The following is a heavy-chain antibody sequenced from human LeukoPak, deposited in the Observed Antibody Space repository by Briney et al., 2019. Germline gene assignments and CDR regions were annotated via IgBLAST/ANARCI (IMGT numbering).Heavy chain of an antibody. D-gene: IGHD3-22*01. V-gene: IGHV4-31*03. CDR1: GGSFSSGGYY. CDR2: IYYSGST. CDR3: ARSVIAYDSSGYYGF. J-gene: IGHJ4*02. Sequence: SETLSLTCTVSGGSFSSGGYYWSWIRQHPGKGLEWIGYIYYSGSTYYNPSLKSRVTISVDTSKNQFSLKLSSVTAADTAVYYCARSVIAYDSSGYYGFWGQGTLVTVSS.